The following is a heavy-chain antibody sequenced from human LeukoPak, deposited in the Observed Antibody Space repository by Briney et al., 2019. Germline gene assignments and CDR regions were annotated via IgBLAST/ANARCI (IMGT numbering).Heavy chain of an antibody. Sequence: GGSLRLSCAASGFTFSTYSMNWVRQAPGKGLEWVSGISPGGGPTYYADSVRGRFTISRDDSKNTLYLQMKNLRAEDTAVYYCAKDGAWLRFDDWGQGILVTVSS. CDR1: GFTFSTYS. CDR3: AKDGAWLRFDD. D-gene: IGHD5-12*01. CDR2: ISPGGGPT. J-gene: IGHJ4*02. V-gene: IGHV3-23*01.